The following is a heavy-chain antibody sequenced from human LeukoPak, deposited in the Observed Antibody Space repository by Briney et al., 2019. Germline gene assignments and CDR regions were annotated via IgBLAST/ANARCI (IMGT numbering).Heavy chain of an antibody. CDR2: ISSSSSYI. D-gene: IGHD1-26*01. CDR1: GFTFSSYR. J-gene: IGHJ4*02. Sequence: PGGSLRLSCAASGFTFSSYRMNWVRQAPGKGLEWVSSISSSSSYIYYADSVKGRFTISRDNAKNSLYLQMNSLRAEDTAVYYCARDRSASPCFDYWGQGTLVTVSS. CDR3: ARDRSASPCFDY. V-gene: IGHV3-21*01.